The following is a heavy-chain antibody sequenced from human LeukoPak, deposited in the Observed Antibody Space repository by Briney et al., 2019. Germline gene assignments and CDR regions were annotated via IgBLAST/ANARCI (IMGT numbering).Heavy chain of an antibody. Sequence: GGSLRLSCAASGFTFSSYAMSWVRQAPGKGLEWVSAISGSGGSTYYADSVKGRFTIPRDNSKNTLYLQMNSLRAEDTAVYYCAKDWNYYDSSGYYFDYWGQGTLVTVSS. J-gene: IGHJ4*02. CDR3: AKDWNYYDSSGYYFDY. CDR2: ISGSGGST. CDR1: GFTFSSYA. V-gene: IGHV3-23*01. D-gene: IGHD3-22*01.